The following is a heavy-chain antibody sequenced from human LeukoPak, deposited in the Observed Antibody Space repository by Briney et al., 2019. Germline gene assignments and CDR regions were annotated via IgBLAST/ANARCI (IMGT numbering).Heavy chain of an antibody. Sequence: GGSLRLSCATSGFTFSTSWMNWVRQAPGKGLEWVANINDDGTKIYYLDPVKGRFTISRDNAKNSLYLQMNSLRAEDTAIYYCVRGIGSSSSLWGQGTLVTVSS. J-gene: IGHJ4*02. D-gene: IGHD6-6*01. CDR1: GFTFSTSW. CDR2: INDDGTKI. CDR3: VRGIGSSSSL. V-gene: IGHV3-7*01.